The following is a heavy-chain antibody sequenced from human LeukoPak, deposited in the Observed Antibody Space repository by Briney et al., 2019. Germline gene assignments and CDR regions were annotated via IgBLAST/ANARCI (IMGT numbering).Heavy chain of an antibody. CDR3: ASQHYGGNSRYFQH. CDR2: ISGSGGST. V-gene: IGHV3-23*01. D-gene: IGHD4-23*01. Sequence: GGSLRLSCAASGFTFSSYAMSWVRQAPGKGLEWVSAISGSGGSTYYADSVKGRFTISRDNSKNTLYLQMNSLRAEDTAVYYCASQHYGGNSRYFQHWGQGTLVTVSS. CDR1: GFTFSSYA. J-gene: IGHJ1*01.